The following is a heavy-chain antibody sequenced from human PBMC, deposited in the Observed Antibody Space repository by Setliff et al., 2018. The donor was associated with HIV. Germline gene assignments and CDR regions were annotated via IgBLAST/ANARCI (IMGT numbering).Heavy chain of an antibody. V-gene: IGHV1-46*01. CDR1: GYTFTNYY. Sequence: ASVKVSCKASGYTFTNYYIHWVRQAPGQGLEWMGIINPSGGSTTYAQKFQGRVTMTRGTSTSTVYMELSSLRSEDTAVYYCARDAFDYTAYYYSYMDVWGKGTTVTAP. J-gene: IGHJ6*03. CDR2: INPSGGST. D-gene: IGHD4-4*01. CDR3: ARDAFDYTAYYYSYMDV.